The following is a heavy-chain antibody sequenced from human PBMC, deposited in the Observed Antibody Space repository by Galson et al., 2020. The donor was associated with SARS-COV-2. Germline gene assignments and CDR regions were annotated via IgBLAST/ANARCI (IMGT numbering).Heavy chain of an antibody. CDR1: GFTFSSYW. CDR2: IKQDGSEE. CDR3: AGGFGWLSNR. D-gene: IGHD3-16*01. V-gene: IGHV3-7*04. Sequence: GESLKISCAASGFTFSSYWMNWVRQAPGKGLEWVAIIKQDGSEEFYVDSVKGRFTISRDNAKNSLFLQMNSLRADDTAVYYCAGGFGWLSNRWGQGTLVTVSS. J-gene: IGHJ5*02.